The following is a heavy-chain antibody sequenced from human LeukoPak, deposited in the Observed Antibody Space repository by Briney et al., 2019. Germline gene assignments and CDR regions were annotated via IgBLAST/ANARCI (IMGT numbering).Heavy chain of an antibody. CDR3: ATDSAAASYKGFNWFAP. Sequence: SLRLSCAAWVFTFHDYSMHCVRQARGKALEGVSCIRWNRGSILCADAVTRRFTISRDNATNSLYLQMNSLRAEDTGLYSCATDSAAASYKGFNWFAPWGQGTLVTVSS. D-gene: IGHD6-13*01. CDR1: VFTFHDYS. V-gene: IGHV3-9*01. CDR2: IRWNRGSI. J-gene: IGHJ5*02.